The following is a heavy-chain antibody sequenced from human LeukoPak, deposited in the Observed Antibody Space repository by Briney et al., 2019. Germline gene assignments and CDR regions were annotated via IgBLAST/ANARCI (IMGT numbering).Heavy chain of an antibody. D-gene: IGHD3-16*02. V-gene: IGHV3-48*01. CDR1: GFTFSTYS. Sequence: GGSLRLSCAASGFTFSTYSMNWVRQAPGKGLEWVSYISSSSSTIYYADSVEGRFTISRDNAKNSLYLQMNNLRAEDTAVYYCARSYDYVWGSYRYPNWFDPWGQGTLVTVSS. J-gene: IGHJ5*02. CDR3: ARSYDYVWGSYRYPNWFDP. CDR2: ISSSSSTI.